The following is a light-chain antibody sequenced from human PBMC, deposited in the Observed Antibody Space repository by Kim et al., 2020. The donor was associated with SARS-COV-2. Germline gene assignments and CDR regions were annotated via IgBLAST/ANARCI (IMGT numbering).Light chain of an antibody. CDR3: NSRNSNDNVV. V-gene: IGLV3-19*01. CDR2: GKN. Sequence: VALGQTVRITCQGDSLRSYYATWYQQKPGQAPILVIYGKNNRPSGIPDRFSGSSAGNTASLTITGTQAGDEADYYCNSRNSNDNVVFGGGTQLTVL. J-gene: IGLJ2*01. CDR1: SLRSYY.